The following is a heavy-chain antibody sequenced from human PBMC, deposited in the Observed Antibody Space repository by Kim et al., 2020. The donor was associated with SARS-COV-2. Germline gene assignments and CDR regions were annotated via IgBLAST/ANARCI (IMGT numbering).Heavy chain of an antibody. V-gene: IGHV4-31*03. CDR1: GGSISSGGYY. CDR2: IYYSGST. D-gene: IGHD1-26*01. J-gene: IGHJ4*02. CDR3: ARLDRVGATTLGAFDY. Sequence: SETLSLTCTVSGGSISSGGYYWSWIRQHPGKGLEWIGYIYYSGSTYYNPSLKSRVTISVDTSKNQFSLKLSSVTAADTAVYYCARLDRVGATTLGAFDYWGQGTLVTVSS.